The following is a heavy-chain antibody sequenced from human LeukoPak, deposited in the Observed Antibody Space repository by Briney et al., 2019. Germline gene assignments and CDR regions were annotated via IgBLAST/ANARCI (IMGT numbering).Heavy chain of an antibody. V-gene: IGHV1-8*01. CDR1: GYTFTSYD. CDR2: MNPNSGNT. CDR3: AVMGTAMITGFDF. D-gene: IGHD5-18*01. Sequence: ASVKVSCKASGYTFTSYDINWVRQATGQGLEWMGWMNPNSGNTGYAQKFQGRVTMTRNTSISTAYMELSSLRSDDTAVYYCAVMGTAMITGFDFWGQGTLVTVSS. J-gene: IGHJ4*02.